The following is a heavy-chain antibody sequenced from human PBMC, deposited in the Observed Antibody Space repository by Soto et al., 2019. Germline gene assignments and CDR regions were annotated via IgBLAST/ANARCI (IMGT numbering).Heavy chain of an antibody. Sequence: GGSLRLSCAASAFSISSNPMSWVRQAPGKGLEWVSAISGSGANTYYADSVTGRFAVSRDDYKNTLYLQMNSLRGEDTAVYYCAKVGKKVGYGMDVWGQGTTVTVSS. D-gene: IGHD7-27*01. J-gene: IGHJ6*02. CDR1: AFSISSNP. CDR2: ISGSGANT. CDR3: AKVGKKVGYGMDV. V-gene: IGHV3-23*01.